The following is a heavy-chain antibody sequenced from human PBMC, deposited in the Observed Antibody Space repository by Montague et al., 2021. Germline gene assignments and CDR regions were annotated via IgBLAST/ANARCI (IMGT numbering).Heavy chain of an antibody. CDR3: AKASKKLRNYYYTMDV. J-gene: IGHJ6*02. CDR1: GFSFTSYA. V-gene: IGHV3-23*01. Sequence: SLRLSCAASGFSFTSYAVNLLRQAPGEGLEWVSSITDIGPGTYYADSVKGRITTSRDNSKNTLYLQMNRRRVDDTAVYYCAKASKKLRNYYYTMDVWGQGTTVTASS. CDR2: ITDIGPGT.